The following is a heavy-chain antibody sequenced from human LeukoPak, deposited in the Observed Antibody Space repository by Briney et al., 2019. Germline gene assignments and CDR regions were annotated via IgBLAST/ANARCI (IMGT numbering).Heavy chain of an antibody. CDR2: ISWNSGSI. J-gene: IGHJ6*02. D-gene: IGHD6-6*01. CDR3: AKLGGKEQLVHYGMDV. Sequence: GGSLRLSCAASGFTFDDYAMRWVRQAPGKGLEWVSGISWNSGSIGYADSVKGRFTISRDNSKNTLYLQMNSLRAEDTAVYYWAKLGGKEQLVHYGMDVWGQGTTVTVS. V-gene: IGHV3-9*01. CDR1: GFTFDDYA.